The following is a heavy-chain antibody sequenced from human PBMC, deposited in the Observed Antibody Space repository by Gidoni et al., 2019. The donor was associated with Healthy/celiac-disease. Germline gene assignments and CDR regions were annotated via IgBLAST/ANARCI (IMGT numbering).Heavy chain of an antibody. J-gene: IGHJ4*02. D-gene: IGHD6-19*01. CDR3: ARRRAVDGPHQPYVSTDY. Sequence: QVPLVQSGAEVKKPGASLKVSCKASGYTFTSYDINWVRQATGKGREWMGWMNPNSGNTGYAKKFQGRVTMTRNTSISTAYMEMSSLRSEDTAVYYCARRRAVDGPHQPYVSTDYWGQGTLVTVSS. V-gene: IGHV1-8*01. CDR1: GYTFTSYD. CDR2: MNPNSGNT.